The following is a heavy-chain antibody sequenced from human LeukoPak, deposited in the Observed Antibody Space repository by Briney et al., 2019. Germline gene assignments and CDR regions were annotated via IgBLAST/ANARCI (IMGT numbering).Heavy chain of an antibody. CDR2: IWSDGSSK. CDR3: ARFGSCSSSWFSFDS. J-gene: IGHJ4*02. Sequence: GGSLRLSCAASGFTFSSYGMHWVRQAPGKGLEWVAVIWSDGSSKYYADSVKGRFTISRDNSKKTLYPQMNSLRAEDTAVYYCARFGSCSSSWFSFDSWGQGTLVTVSS. D-gene: IGHD6-13*01. V-gene: IGHV3-33*01. CDR1: GFTFSSYG.